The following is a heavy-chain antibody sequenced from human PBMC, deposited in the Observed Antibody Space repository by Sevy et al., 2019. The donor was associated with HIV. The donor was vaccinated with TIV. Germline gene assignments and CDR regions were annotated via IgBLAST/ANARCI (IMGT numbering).Heavy chain of an antibody. V-gene: IGHV4-34*01. CDR1: GVSFSDYY. CDR2: GSQSGSA. J-gene: IGHJ4*02. D-gene: IGHD2-15*01. CDR3: ARGPLFSPEYCSGGTCPTIDY. Sequence: SETLSLTCAVSGVSFSDYYWAWIRQPPGKGLEWIGEGSQSGSANYNPSLRSRVIMSLDTSNNHFSLKLTSVTAADTAVYYCARGPLFSPEYCSGGTCPTIDYWSQGTLVTVSS.